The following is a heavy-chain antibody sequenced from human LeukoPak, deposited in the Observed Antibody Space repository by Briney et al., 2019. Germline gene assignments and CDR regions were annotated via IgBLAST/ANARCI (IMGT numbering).Heavy chain of an antibody. CDR1: GGSFSGYY. V-gene: IGHV4-34*01. D-gene: IGHD3-3*01. CDR3: AITSPPIFGVVDYYYYMDV. CDR2: INHSGST. Sequence: PSETLSLTCAVYGGSFSGYYWSWIRQPPGKGLEWIGEINHSGSTNYNPSLKSRVTISVDTSKNQFSLKLSSVTAADTAVYYCAITSPPIFGVVDYYYYMDVWGKGTTVTVSS. J-gene: IGHJ6*03.